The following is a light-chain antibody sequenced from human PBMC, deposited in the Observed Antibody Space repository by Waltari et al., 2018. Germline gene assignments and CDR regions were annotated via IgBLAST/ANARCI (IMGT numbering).Light chain of an antibody. CDR2: DAS. V-gene: IGKV1-33*01. CDR1: QDIGDH. Sequence: DIQMTQSPSSLSASVGDRVTITCQASQDIGDHLNWYQQKAGKDPKIVIYDASNLETGVPPRFSGSGSGTDFSITISSLQPEDIATYYCQHYENLSLFTFGPGTKVDIK. CDR3: QHYENLSLFT. J-gene: IGKJ3*01.